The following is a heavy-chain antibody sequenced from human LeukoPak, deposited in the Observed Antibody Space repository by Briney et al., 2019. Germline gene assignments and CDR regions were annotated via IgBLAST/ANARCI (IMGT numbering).Heavy chain of an antibody. CDR1: RFTLSDHS. CDR2: ISTSGSTI. J-gene: IGHJ4*02. D-gene: IGHD6-19*01. CDR3: ARATSSSGWYYFDY. Sequence: PGGSLRPSCAASRFTLSDHSMSWIRQAPGKGLEWVSYISTSGSTIYYADSVKGRFTISRDNAKNSLYLQMNSLRADDTAVYYCARATSSSGWYYFDYWGQGTLVTVSS. V-gene: IGHV3-11*01.